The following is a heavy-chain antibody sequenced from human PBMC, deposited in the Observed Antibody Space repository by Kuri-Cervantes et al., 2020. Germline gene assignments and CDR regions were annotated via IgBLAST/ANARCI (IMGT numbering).Heavy chain of an antibody. J-gene: IGHJ6*02. CDR3: ARGSGYNYYYYYGMDV. CDR1: GGSFSGYY. V-gene: IGHV4-34*01. Sequence: ESLKISCAVYGGSFSGYYWNWIRQPPGKGLEWIGEINHSGSTNYNPSLKSRVTISVDTSKNQFSLKLSSVTAADTAVYYCARGSGYNYYYYYGMDVWGQGTTVTDSS. D-gene: IGHD5-24*01. CDR2: INHSGST.